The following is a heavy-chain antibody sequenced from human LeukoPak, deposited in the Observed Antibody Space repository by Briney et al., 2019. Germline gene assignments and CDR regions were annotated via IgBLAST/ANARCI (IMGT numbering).Heavy chain of an antibody. Sequence: KPSETLSLTCTVSGGSISSSSYYWGWIRQPPGKGLEWIGSIYYSGSTYYNPSLKSRVTISVDTSKNQFSLKLSSVTAADTAVYYCAREVKAVPDYYYYGMDVWGQGTTVTVSS. CDR1: GGSISSSSYY. J-gene: IGHJ6*02. CDR2: IYYSGST. V-gene: IGHV4-39*07. CDR3: AREVKAVPDYYYYGMDV. D-gene: IGHD2-21*01.